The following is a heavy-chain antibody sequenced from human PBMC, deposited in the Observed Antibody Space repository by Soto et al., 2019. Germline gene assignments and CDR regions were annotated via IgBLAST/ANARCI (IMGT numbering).Heavy chain of an antibody. Sequence: EVQLVESGGGLVQPGGSLRLSCTASAASGFGFSSYWMSWVRQAPGRGLEWVANIRQDGNEKNYVDSMKGRFTISRDNAKNSLFLQMNSLRAEDTAVYYCARCVVYLGAFDIWGQGTMVTVSS. CDR3: ARCVVYLGAFDI. J-gene: IGHJ3*02. CDR1: GFGFSSYW. CDR2: IRQDGNEK. D-gene: IGHD2-8*02. V-gene: IGHV3-7*01.